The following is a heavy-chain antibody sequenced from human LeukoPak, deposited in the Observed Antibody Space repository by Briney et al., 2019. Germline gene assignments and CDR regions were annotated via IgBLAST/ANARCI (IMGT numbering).Heavy chain of an antibody. V-gene: IGHV4-39*01. Sequence: SETLSLTCTVSSGSISSSSYYWGWIRQPPGKGLKWIGSIYYSGSTYYNPSLKSRVTISVDTSKNQFSLKLSSVTAADTAVYYCASLRERSYYARGFDYWGQGTLVTVSS. CDR3: ASLRERSYYARGFDY. CDR2: IYYSGST. D-gene: IGHD1-26*01. CDR1: SGSISSSSYY. J-gene: IGHJ4*02.